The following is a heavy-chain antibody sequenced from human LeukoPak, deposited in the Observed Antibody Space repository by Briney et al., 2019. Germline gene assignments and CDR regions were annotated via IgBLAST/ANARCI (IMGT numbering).Heavy chain of an antibody. V-gene: IGHV1-8*01. CDR3: ARMYYYDSSINPNWFDP. Sequence: ASVKVSCKASGYTFTNYDINWVRQATGQGLEWMGWMNPNSGSSGYAQKFQGRVTMTRDASINTAYMELNSLTSEDTAIYYCARMYYYDSSINPNWFDPWGQGTLVTVSS. CDR2: MNPNSGSS. J-gene: IGHJ5*02. CDR1: GYTFTNYD. D-gene: IGHD3-22*01.